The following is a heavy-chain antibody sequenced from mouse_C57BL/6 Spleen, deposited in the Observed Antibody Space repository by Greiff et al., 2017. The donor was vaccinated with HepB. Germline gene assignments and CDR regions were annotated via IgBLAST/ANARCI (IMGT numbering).Heavy chain of an antibody. J-gene: IGHJ2*01. CDR3: ARASYSYYGSTYYFDY. V-gene: IGHV1-50*01. CDR2: IDPSDSYT. Sequence: QVQLQQSGAELVKPGASVKLSCKASGYTFTSYWMQWVKQRPGQGLEWIGEIDPSDSYTNYTQKFKGKATLTVDTSSSTAYMQLSSLTSEDSAVYYCARASYSYYGSTYYFDYWGQGTTLTVSS. D-gene: IGHD1-1*01. CDR1: GYTFTSYW.